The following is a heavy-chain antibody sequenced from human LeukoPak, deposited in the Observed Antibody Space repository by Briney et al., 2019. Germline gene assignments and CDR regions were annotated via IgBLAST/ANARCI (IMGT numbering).Heavy chain of an antibody. V-gene: IGHV3-11*04. CDR2: ISSSGSTI. CDR1: GFTFSDYY. CDR3: ARERANYYDISVDAFDI. Sequence: NPGGSLRLSCAASGFTFSDYYMSWIRQAPGKGLEWVSYISSSGSTIYYADSVKGRFTISRDNAKNSLYLQMNSLRAEDTAVYYCARERANYYDISVDAFDIWGQGTMVTVSS. D-gene: IGHD3-9*01. J-gene: IGHJ3*02.